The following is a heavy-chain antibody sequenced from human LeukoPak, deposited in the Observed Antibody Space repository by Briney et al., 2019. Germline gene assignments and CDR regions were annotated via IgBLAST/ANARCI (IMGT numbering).Heavy chain of an antibody. CDR3: ARRAGGYSHPYDY. J-gene: IGHJ4*02. Sequence: GGSLRLSCAVSGFNVSDNYMSWVRQAPGKGLEWVSLIYSGETTLYADSVKGRSTISRDISKNTLYLQMNSLGAEDTAMYYCARRAGGYSHPYDYWGQGILVTVSS. CDR1: GFNVSDNY. V-gene: IGHV3-53*01. D-gene: IGHD4-23*01. CDR2: IYSGETT.